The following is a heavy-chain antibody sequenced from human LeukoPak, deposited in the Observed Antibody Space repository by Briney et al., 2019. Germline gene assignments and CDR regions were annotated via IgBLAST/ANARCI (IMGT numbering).Heavy chain of an antibody. D-gene: IGHD1-26*01. CDR3: ARDPENGSPGSYLQH. CDR1: GFTFDDYA. CDR2: IWYDGSDK. J-gene: IGHJ1*01. Sequence: GGSLRLSCAASGFTFDDYAMHWVRQAPGSGLEWVAVIWYDGSDKYYADSVKGRFTISRDNSKNTLYLQMNSLRAEDTAVYYCARDPENGSPGSYLQHWGRGTLVTVSS. V-gene: IGHV3-33*08.